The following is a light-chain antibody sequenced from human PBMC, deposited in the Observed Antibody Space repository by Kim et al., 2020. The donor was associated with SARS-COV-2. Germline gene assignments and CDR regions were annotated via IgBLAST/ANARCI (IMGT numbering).Light chain of an antibody. CDR1: SSDIGIYNY. V-gene: IGLV2-14*03. CDR2: DVS. CDR3: SSYTSSSVHYV. Sequence: QSITISCTGSSSDIGIYNYVSWYQQHPGKAPKLLIFDVSKRPSGVSDRFSASKSGNTASLIISGLQSEDEADYYCSSYTSSSVHYVFGSGTKVTVL. J-gene: IGLJ1*01.